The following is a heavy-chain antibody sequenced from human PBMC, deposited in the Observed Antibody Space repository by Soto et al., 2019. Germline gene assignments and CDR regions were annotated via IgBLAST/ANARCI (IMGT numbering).Heavy chain of an antibody. CDR2: IDPSDSYT. D-gene: IGHD6-6*01. V-gene: IGHV5-10-1*01. CDR3: ARGEYSSSIYYYYGMDV. Sequence: VESLKISCKGSGYIFTSYWISCVLQMPGKVLEWMGRIDPSDSYTNYSPSFQGHVTISADKSISTAYLQWSSLKASDTAMYYCARGEYSSSIYYYYGMDVWGQGTTVTVSS. CDR1: GYIFTSYW. J-gene: IGHJ6*02.